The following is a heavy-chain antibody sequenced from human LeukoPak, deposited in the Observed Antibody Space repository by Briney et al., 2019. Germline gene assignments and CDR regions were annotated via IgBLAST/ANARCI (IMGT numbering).Heavy chain of an antibody. J-gene: IGHJ3*01. D-gene: IGHD4-17*01. CDR3: AKETSDYGDYVNAFDV. Sequence: PGGSLTLSCEASRFRLSNYAMRWVRQAPGKGLEWVSSISGSGGSRNYGDSVKGRFTSSRDNSKNTLLLQMNSLRAEDTAVYYCAKETSDYGDYVNAFDVWGQGTMVTVSS. CDR2: ISGSGGSR. V-gene: IGHV3-23*01. CDR1: RFRLSNYA.